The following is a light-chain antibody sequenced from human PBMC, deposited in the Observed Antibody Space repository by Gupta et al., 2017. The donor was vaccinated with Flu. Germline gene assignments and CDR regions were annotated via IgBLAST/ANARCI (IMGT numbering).Light chain of an antibody. CDR1: SSDVGSYNL. V-gene: IGLV2-23*02. CDR3: CSYAGSSTLI. CDR2: EVT. Sequence: SIPISCTGTSSDVGSYNLVSWYQQHPGKAPKLMIYEVTKRPSGVSDRFSGSKSGNTASLTISGLQAEDEADYYCCSYAGSSTLIFGGGTKLTVL. J-gene: IGLJ2*01.